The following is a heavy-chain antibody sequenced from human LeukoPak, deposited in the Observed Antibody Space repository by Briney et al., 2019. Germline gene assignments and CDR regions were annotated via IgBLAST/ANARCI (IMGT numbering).Heavy chain of an antibody. D-gene: IGHD3-22*01. CDR3: ARGYYDTSGYFAY. CDR2: ISSSGSTI. V-gene: IGHV3-11*04. J-gene: IGHJ4*02. CDR1: GFTFSDYY. Sequence: GGSLGLSCAASGFTFSDYYMNWIRQAPGKGLEWVSYISSSGSTIYYADSVKGRFTISRDNAKNSLYVQMNSLRAEDTAVYYCARGYYDTSGYFAYWGQGTLVTVSS.